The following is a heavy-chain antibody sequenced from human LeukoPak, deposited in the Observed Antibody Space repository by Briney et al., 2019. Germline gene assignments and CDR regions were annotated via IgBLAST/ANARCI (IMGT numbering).Heavy chain of an antibody. CDR2: ISSSSSYI. D-gene: IGHD4-23*01. CDR1: GFTFSSYS. J-gene: IGHJ4*02. Sequence: GGSPGVSCAASGFTFSSYSMNLVRQAPGKGLEWVSSISSSSSYIYYADSVKGRFTISRDNAKNSLYLQMNSLRAEDTAVYYCARAYGGNSNWGQGTLVTVSS. CDR3: ARAYGGNSN. V-gene: IGHV3-21*01.